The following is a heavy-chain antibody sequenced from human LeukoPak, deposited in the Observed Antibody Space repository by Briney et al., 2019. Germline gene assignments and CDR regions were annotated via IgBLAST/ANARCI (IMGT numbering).Heavy chain of an antibody. V-gene: IGHV3-74*01. CDR2: INSDGSWT. CDR1: GFIFNDYY. Sequence: GGSLILSCAASGFIFNDYYIDWVRQAPGKGLVWVSHINSDGSWTSYADSVKGRFTISKDNAKNTVYLQMNNLRAEDTAVYYCVSFYETYWGRGTLVTVSS. J-gene: IGHJ4*02. CDR3: VSFYETY. D-gene: IGHD2-2*01.